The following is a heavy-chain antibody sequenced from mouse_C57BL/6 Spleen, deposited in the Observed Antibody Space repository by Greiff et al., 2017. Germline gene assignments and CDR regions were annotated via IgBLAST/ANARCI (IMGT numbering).Heavy chain of an antibody. J-gene: IGHJ2*01. CDR1: GFTFSDYG. Sequence: EVQLQQSGGGLVKPGGSLKLSCAASGFTFSDYGMHWVRQAPEKGLEWVAYISSGSSTIYYADTVKGRFTISRDNAKNTLFLQMTSLRSEDTAMYYCARGRDYSNLYYFDYWGQGTTLTVSS. D-gene: IGHD2-5*01. CDR2: ISSGSSTI. CDR3: ARGRDYSNLYYFDY. V-gene: IGHV5-17*01.